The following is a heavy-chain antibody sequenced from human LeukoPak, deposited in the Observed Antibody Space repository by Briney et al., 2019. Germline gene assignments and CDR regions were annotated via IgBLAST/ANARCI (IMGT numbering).Heavy chain of an antibody. CDR3: AIGGFWSGYYEAPNYYYGMDV. CDR2: IYYSGST. D-gene: IGHD3-3*01. J-gene: IGHJ6*02. V-gene: IGHV4-61*01. Sequence: PSETLSLTCTVSGGSVSSGSYYWSWIRQPPGKGLEWIGYIYYSGSTNYNPSLKSRVTISVDTSKNQFSLKLSSVTAADTAVYYCAIGGFWSGYYEAPNYYYGMDVWGQGTTVTVSS. CDR1: GGSVSSGSYY.